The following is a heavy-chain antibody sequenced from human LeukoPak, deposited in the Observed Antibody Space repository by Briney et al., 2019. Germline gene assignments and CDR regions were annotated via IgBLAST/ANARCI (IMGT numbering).Heavy chain of an antibody. J-gene: IGHJ4*02. V-gene: IGHV4-38-2*02. CDR1: GYSNSSGYY. Sequence: KPAETLSLTCTVSGYSNSSGYYWGWIRQPPGKGLEWIGNVYHDWGSFYNPSLKSRVTISLDTSKNQFSLNLYSVTAADTAVYSCARRVGTSVCFDYWGQGTLVTVSS. CDR2: VYHDWGS. CDR3: ARRVGTSVCFDY. D-gene: IGHD2-2*01.